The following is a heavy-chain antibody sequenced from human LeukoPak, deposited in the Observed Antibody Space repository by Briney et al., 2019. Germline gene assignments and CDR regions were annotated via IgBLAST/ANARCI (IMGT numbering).Heavy chain of an antibody. D-gene: IGHD6-19*01. Sequence: GRSLRLSCAASGFTFSNYGMHWVRQAPGKGLERVAVISYDGSNKYYADSVEGRFTISRDNSKNTLYLQMNSLRAEDTAVYYCAKDFHPAPLDSGGCGFDYWGQGTLVTVSS. J-gene: IGHJ4*02. CDR1: GFTFSNYG. V-gene: IGHV3-30*18. CDR3: AKDFHPAPLDSGGCGFDY. CDR2: ISYDGSNK.